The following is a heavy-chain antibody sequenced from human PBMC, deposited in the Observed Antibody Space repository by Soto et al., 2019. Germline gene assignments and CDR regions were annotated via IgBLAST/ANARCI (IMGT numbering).Heavy chain of an antibody. CDR1: GGSISSGGYS. V-gene: IGHV4-30-2*05. CDR2: IYHSGST. D-gene: IGHD6-6*01. Sequence: PSETLSLTCAVSGGSISSGGYSWSWIRQPPGKGLGWIGYIYHSGSTYYNPSLKSRVTISVDTSKNQFSLKLSSVTAADTAVYYCARERPDGARLDPWGQGTLVTSPQ. CDR3: ARERPDGARLDP. J-gene: IGHJ5*02.